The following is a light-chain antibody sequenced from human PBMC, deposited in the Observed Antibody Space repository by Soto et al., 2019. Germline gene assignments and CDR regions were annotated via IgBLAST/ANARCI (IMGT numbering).Light chain of an antibody. CDR1: QSVSSN. J-gene: IGKJ4*01. Sequence: EIGMAQSPGTLSLSPGERATLSCRASQSVSSNYLAWYQHKPGQTPRLLIYDTSTRATGVPTRFSGSRSGAEFTLTINSLQSEDFAVYYCQPYNNWPLTFGGGTKVDIK. CDR2: DTS. V-gene: IGKV3-15*01. CDR3: QPYNNWPLT.